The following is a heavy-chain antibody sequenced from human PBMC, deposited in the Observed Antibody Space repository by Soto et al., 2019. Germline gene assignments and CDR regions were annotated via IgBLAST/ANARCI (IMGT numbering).Heavy chain of an antibody. CDR2: INHSGST. V-gene: IGHV4-34*01. Sequence: PSETLSLTWAVYGGSFSGYYWSWIRQPPGKGLEWIGEINHSGSTNYNPSLKSRVTISVDTSKNQFSLKLSSVTAADTAVYYCARGGRILTGYYRTLRYFDYWGQGTLVTVSS. J-gene: IGHJ4*02. CDR3: ARGGRILTGYYRTLRYFDY. CDR1: GGSFSGYY. D-gene: IGHD3-9*01.